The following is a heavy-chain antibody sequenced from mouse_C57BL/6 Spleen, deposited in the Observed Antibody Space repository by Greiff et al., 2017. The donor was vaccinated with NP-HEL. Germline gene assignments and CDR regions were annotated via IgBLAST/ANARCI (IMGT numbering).Heavy chain of an antibody. Sequence: QVQLKESGAELVRPGTSVKVSCKASGYAFTNYLIEWVKQRPGQGLEWIGVINPGSGGTNYNEKFKGKATLTADKSSSTAYMQLSSLTSEDSAVYFCAREDDYVFFDYWGQGTTLTVSS. J-gene: IGHJ2*01. V-gene: IGHV1-54*01. CDR1: GYAFTNYL. CDR3: AREDDYVFFDY. D-gene: IGHD2-4*01. CDR2: INPGSGGT.